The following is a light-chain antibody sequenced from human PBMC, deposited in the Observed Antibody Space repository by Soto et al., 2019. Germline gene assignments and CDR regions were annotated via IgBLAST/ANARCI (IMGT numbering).Light chain of an antibody. CDR3: SSFTTSNTWV. Sequence: QSVLPQPASVSGSPGQSITISCTGTSSDVGGFNYVSWYQQYPGEAPKLLIYEVSTRPSGVSSRFSGSKSGNTASLTISGLQADDEGDYYCSSFTTSNTWVFGGGTQLTVL. CDR2: EVS. J-gene: IGLJ3*02. CDR1: SSDVGGFNY. V-gene: IGLV2-14*01.